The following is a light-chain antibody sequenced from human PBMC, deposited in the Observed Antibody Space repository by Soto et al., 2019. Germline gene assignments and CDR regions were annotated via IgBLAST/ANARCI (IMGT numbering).Light chain of an antibody. CDR1: NSNIGTYT. V-gene: IGLV1-44*01. CDR2: TDY. Sequence: QSVLTQPPSASGTPGQRVIISCSGSNSNIGTYTVNWYQQLPGTAPKLLIYTDYQRPSGVPDRFSGSRSGTSASLAISGLQSEDEADYYCASWDVSLSGGVFGGGTQLTVL. J-gene: IGLJ3*02. CDR3: ASWDVSLSGGV.